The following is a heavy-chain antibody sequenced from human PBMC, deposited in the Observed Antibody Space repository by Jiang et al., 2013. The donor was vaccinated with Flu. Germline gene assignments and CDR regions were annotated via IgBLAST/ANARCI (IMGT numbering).Heavy chain of an antibody. Sequence: RTYYRSKWYNDYAVSVKSRITINPDTSKNQFSLQLNSVTPEDTAVYYCARGLTGNTDHFDYWGQGTLVTVSS. D-gene: IGHD1-20*01. CDR3: ARGLTGNTDHFDY. CDR2: TYYRSKWYN. J-gene: IGHJ4*02. V-gene: IGHV6-1*01.